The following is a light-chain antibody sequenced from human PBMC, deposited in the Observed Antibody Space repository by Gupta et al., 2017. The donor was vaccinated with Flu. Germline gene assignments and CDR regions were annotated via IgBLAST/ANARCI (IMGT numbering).Light chain of an antibody. CDR2: ADD. J-gene: IGLJ3*02. V-gene: IGLV3-1*01. CDR1: RLDSKY. Sequence: SYDLTQPPSVSVSPRQTASITCSGDRLDSKYISWYQQKSGQSPLLVIYADDKRPSGIPERISGSISGNTATLTISETQSTDEGDYYCQAWDSTTVVFGGGTKLTVL. CDR3: QAWDSTTVV.